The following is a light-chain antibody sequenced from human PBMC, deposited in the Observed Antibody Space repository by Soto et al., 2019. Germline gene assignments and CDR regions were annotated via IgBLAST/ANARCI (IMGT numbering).Light chain of an antibody. CDR3: TSYAGTYSFFYV. CDR2: EVS. CDR1: SSDVAAYNY. Sequence: QSALTQPPSASGSPGQSVTISCTGTSSDVAAYNYVSWYQQLPGKAPKLIIYEVSKRPSGVPDRFSGSKSGNTASLTVSGLHAEDEADYYCTSYAGTYSFFYVFGTGTKLTVL. J-gene: IGLJ1*01. V-gene: IGLV2-8*01.